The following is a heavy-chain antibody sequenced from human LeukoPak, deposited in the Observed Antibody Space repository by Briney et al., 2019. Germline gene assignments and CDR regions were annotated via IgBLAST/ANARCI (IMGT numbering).Heavy chain of an antibody. J-gene: IGHJ3*02. CDR1: GFTFSSYS. Sequence: PGGSVRLSCAASGFTFSSYSMNWVRHAPGKGLEWVSYISSSSSTIYYADSVKGRFTISRDNAKNSLYLQMNTLRDEDTAVYYYALISFGVVISDALDICGQGTMVTVSS. V-gene: IGHV3-48*02. CDR2: ISSSSSTI. CDR3: ALISFGVVISDALDI. D-gene: IGHD3-3*01.